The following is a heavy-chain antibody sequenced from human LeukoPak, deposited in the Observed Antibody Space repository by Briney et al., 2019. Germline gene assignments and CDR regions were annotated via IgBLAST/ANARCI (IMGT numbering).Heavy chain of an antibody. CDR2: VSGGGGTT. V-gene: IGHV3-23*01. J-gene: IGHJ4*02. Sequence: GGSLRLSCAASGFTVSSYAMSWVRQAPGKGLEWASTVSGGGGTTYYADSVKGRFTISRDNSKNTLFLQMNSLRAEDTAIYYCAKDMGYCSSATYYGLDYWGQGTLVTVSS. CDR3: AKDMGYCSSATYYGLDY. D-gene: IGHD2-2*01. CDR1: GFTVSSYA.